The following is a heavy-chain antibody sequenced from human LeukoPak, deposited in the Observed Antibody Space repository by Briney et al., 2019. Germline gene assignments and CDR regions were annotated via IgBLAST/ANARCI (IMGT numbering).Heavy chain of an antibody. CDR2: IYPGDSDT. CDR1: GYSFTSYW. D-gene: IGHD6-19*01. CDR3: ASSLAVAGPDDAFDI. Sequence: GESLKISCQGSGYSFTSYWIGWVRPLPGKGLEWMGIIYPGDSDTRYSPSFQGQVTISADKSISTAYLQWSSLKASDTAMYYCASSLAVAGPDDAFDIWGQGTMVTVSS. V-gene: IGHV5-51*01. J-gene: IGHJ3*02.